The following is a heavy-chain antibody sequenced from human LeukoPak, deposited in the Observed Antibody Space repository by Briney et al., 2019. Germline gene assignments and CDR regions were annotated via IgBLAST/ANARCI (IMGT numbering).Heavy chain of an antibody. Sequence: SETLSLTCTVSGGSISSGSYYWSWIRQPAGKGLEWIGRIYTSGSTNYNPSLKSRVTISVDTSKNQFSLKLSSVTAADTAVYYCARGDWFDPWGQGTLVTVSS. V-gene: IGHV4-61*02. J-gene: IGHJ5*02. CDR2: IYTSGST. CDR3: ARGDWFDP. D-gene: IGHD3-16*01. CDR1: GGSISSGSYY.